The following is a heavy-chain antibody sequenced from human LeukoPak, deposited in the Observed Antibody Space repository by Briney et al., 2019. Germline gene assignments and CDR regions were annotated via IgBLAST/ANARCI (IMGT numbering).Heavy chain of an antibody. CDR3: ARLVITTGDYCFDY. Sequence: ASVKVSCKASGYTFTSYDINWVRQATGQGLEWMGWMNPNSGNTGYAQKFQGRVTMTRNTSISTAYMELSSLRSEDTAVYYCARLVITTGDYCFDYWGQGTLVTVSS. J-gene: IGHJ4*02. D-gene: IGHD3-22*01. V-gene: IGHV1-8*01. CDR1: GYTFTSYD. CDR2: MNPNSGNT.